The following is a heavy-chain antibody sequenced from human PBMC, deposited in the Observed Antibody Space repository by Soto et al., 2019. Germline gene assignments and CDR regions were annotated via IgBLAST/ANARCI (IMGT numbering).Heavy chain of an antibody. V-gene: IGHV4-34*01. CDR1: GGSFSGYY. CDR2: INHRGST. J-gene: IGHJ4*02. D-gene: IGHD3-3*01. Sequence: SSETLSLTCAFYGGSFSGYYWTWIRQPPGKGLEWIGEINHRGSTTCNPSLKSRVTISVDTSKNQFSLKMSSVTAADTAVYYCARGVYDTIYGVVSLDYWGQGPLVTVSS. CDR3: ARGVYDTIYGVVSLDY.